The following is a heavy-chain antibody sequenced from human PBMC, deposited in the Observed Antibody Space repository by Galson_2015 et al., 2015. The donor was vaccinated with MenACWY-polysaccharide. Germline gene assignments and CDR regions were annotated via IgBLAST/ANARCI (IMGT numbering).Heavy chain of an antibody. J-gene: IGHJ4*02. Sequence: SLRLSCAASGFTFSSYAMSWVRQAPGKGLEWVANINQPGRDKYYVDSVRGRFTISRDNAKNSVYLQMDSLRAEDTAVYYCARPSSGGSYYNDWGQGTLVTVSS. CDR2: INQPGRDK. CDR1: GFTFSSYA. CDR3: ARPSSGGSYYND. D-gene: IGHD2-15*01. V-gene: IGHV3-7*01.